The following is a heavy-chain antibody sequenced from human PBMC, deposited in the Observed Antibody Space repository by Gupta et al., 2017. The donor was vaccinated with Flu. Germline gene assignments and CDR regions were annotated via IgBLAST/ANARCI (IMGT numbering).Heavy chain of an antibody. CDR2: IWYDGSKE. Sequence: QVQLVESGGGVVQPGSSLRLSCEASGFIFSNFGMNWVRQVPGKGLEWVAVIWYDGSKEYHADSVKGRFTISRDNFKNTLYLEMNSLRGDDSAIYYCATVTTVTTSHYWGQGTLVTVSS. D-gene: IGHD4-17*01. CDR3: ATVTTVTTSHY. J-gene: IGHJ4*02. V-gene: IGHV3-33*01. CDR1: GFIFSNFG.